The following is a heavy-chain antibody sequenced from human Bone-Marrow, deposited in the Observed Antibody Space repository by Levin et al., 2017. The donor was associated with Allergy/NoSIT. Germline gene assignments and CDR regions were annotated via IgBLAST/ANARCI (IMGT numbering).Heavy chain of an antibody. D-gene: IGHD3-16*01. Sequence: LSFTCATSGFPFSSYSMSWVRQAPGKGLEWVSAVNEGGDKTYYTDSVQGRFTISRDNSRNTLFLQLNSLRGEDTAIYYCARESADRTLITCDSWGQGTLVSVSS. CDR1: GFPFSSYS. CDR2: VNEGGDKT. CDR3: ARESADRTLITCDS. J-gene: IGHJ4*02. V-gene: IGHV3-23*01.